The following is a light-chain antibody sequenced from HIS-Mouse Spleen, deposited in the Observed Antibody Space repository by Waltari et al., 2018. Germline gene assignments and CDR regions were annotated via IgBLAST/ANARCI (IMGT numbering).Light chain of an antibody. CDR1: SSNIGSNT. V-gene: IGLV1-44*01. CDR2: SNN. Sequence: QSVLTQPPSASGTPGQRVTISCSGSSSNIGSNTVNWYQQLPGTAPTLLIYSNNQRPSGVPDRFSGSKSGTSASLAISGLQSEDEADYYCAAWDDSPNGVVFGGGTKLTVL. CDR3: AAWDDSPNGVV. J-gene: IGLJ2*01.